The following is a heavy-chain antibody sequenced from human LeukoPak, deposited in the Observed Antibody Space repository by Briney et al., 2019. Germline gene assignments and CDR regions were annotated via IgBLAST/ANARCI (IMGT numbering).Heavy chain of an antibody. J-gene: IGHJ4*02. CDR3: VKDRPYSDRDY. V-gene: IGHV3-23*01. CDR1: GFTFTNYA. Sequence: GGSLRLSCAASGFTFTNYAMNWVRQAPGKGLEWASAISSSGLSTYHADSVKGRFSISRDNSKSTLFLQMNSLRAEDTAVYYRVKDRPYSDRDYWGQGTLVTVSS. D-gene: IGHD2-15*01. CDR2: ISSSGLST.